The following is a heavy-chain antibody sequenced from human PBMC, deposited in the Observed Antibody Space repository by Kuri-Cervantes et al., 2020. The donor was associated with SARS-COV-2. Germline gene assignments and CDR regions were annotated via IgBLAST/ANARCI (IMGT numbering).Heavy chain of an antibody. CDR2: INHSGST. CDR3: ARWRYGMDV. J-gene: IGHJ6*02. Sequence: SETLSLTCAVYGGSFSGYYWSWIRQPPGKGLEWIGEINHSGSTNYNPSLKSRVTISVDTSKNQFSLKLSSVTAEDTAVYYCARWRYGMDVWGQGTTVTVSS. V-gene: IGHV4-34*01. CDR1: GGSFSGYY.